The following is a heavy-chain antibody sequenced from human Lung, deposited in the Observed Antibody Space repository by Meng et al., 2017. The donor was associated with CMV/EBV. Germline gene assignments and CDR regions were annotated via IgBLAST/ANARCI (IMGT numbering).Heavy chain of an antibody. J-gene: IGHJ4*02. V-gene: IGHV3-48*04. CDR3: ARDAGEGIDVVPAAISDY. D-gene: IGHD2-2*02. CDR2: ISSSSSSI. Sequence: GESXKISCAASGFTFNSYRMNWLRQAPGKGLEWVSYISSSSSSIYYTDSVKGRFTISRDNAKNSLYLEMNSLRVDDTGVYFCARDAGEGIDVVPAAISDYWGQGXQVTVSS. CDR1: GFTFNSYR.